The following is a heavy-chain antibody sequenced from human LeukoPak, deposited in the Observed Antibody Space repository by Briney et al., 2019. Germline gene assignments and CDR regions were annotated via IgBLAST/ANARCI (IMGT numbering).Heavy chain of an antibody. CDR2: ISGSGGST. CDR3: ARGYCSGGTCYIFDY. Sequence: GGSLRLSCAASGFTFSSYAMSWVRQAPGKWLEWVSAISGSGGSTYYADSVKGRFTISRDNSKNTLYLQMNSLRAEDTAVYYCARGYCSGGTCYIFDYWGQGTLVTVSS. CDR1: GFTFSSYA. V-gene: IGHV3-23*01. D-gene: IGHD2-15*01. J-gene: IGHJ4*02.